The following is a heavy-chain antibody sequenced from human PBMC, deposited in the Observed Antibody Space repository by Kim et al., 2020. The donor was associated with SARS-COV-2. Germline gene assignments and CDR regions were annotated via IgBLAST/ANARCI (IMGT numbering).Heavy chain of an antibody. CDR2: ISNSGSST. Sequence: GGSLRLSCAASGFTFSDSYMSWVRQAPGKGLEWISYISNSGSSTYYADSVNGRFTISRDNAQNSLYLQMNSLRAEDTAVYFCVREDSSKDHGRFDPWGQGTLVTVSS. CDR1: GFTFSDSY. D-gene: IGHD6-13*01. V-gene: IGHV3-11*01. CDR3: VREDSSKDHGRFDP. J-gene: IGHJ5*02.